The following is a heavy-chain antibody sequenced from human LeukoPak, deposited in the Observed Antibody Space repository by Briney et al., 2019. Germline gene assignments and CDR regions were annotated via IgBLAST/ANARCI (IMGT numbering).Heavy chain of an antibody. CDR1: GFTFSSYW. CDR3: ARDLKTAMDYFDY. V-gene: IGHV3-30*03. D-gene: IGHD2-2*01. Sequence: GSLRLSCAASGFTFSSYWVSWVRQAPGKGLEWVAIISYDGSKKYYADSVKGRFTISRDNSKNTLFLQMNSLRPEDTAVYYCARDLKTAMDYFDYWGQGALVTVSS. CDR2: ISYDGSKK. J-gene: IGHJ4*02.